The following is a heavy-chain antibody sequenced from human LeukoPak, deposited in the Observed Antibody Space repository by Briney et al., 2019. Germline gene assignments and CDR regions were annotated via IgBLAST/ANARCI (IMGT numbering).Heavy chain of an antibody. J-gene: IGHJ4*02. D-gene: IGHD4-17*01. CDR2: INHSGST. Sequence: SETLSLTCAVYGGSFSGYYWSWIRQPPGKGLEWIGEINHSGSTNYNPSLKSRVTIPVDTSKNQFSLKLSSVTAADTAVYYCGNNYGDDGGNWGQGTLVTVSS. CDR3: GNNYGDDGGN. V-gene: IGHV4-34*01. CDR1: GGSFSGYY.